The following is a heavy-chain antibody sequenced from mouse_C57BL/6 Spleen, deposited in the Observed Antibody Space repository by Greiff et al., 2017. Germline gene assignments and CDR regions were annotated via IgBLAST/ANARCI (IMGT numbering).Heavy chain of an antibody. CDR2: INYDGSST. V-gene: IGHV5-16*01. J-gene: IGHJ1*03. CDR3: AREGSGLDV. CDR1: GFTFSDYY. Sequence: EVKVVESEGGLVQPGSSMKLSCTASGFTFSDYYMAWVRQVPEKGLEWVANINYDGSSTYYLDSLKSRFIISRDNAKNILYLQMSSLKSEDTATYYCAREGSGLDVWGTGTTVTVSS.